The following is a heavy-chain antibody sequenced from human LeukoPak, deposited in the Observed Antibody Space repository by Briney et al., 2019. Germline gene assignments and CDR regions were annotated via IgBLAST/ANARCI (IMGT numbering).Heavy chain of an antibody. J-gene: IGHJ4*02. CDR1: GFTFSSYW. Sequence: QPGGSLRLSCAASGFTFSSYWMHWVRQAPGKGLEWVAHINKDGSEKYYVDSVKGRFTISRDNAKNSLYLQMNSLRVEDTAVYYCARDKVTYWGQGTLVTVSS. CDR3: ARDKVTY. V-gene: IGHV3-7*01. CDR2: INKDGSEK.